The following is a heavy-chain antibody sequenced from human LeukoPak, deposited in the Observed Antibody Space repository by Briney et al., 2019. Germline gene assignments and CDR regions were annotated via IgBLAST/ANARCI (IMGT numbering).Heavy chain of an antibody. D-gene: IGHD1-7*01. V-gene: IGHV4-39*07. CDR1: GGSISSSSYY. CDR2: IYYSGST. J-gene: IGHJ6*03. CDR3: ARAGVAGTTGIHYYYYMDV. Sequence: PSETLSLTCTVSGGSISSSSYYWGWIRQPPGKGLEWIGSIYYSGSTYYNPSLKSRVTISVDTSKNQFSLKLSSVTAADTVVYYCARAGVAGTTGIHYYYYMDVWGKGTTVTVSS.